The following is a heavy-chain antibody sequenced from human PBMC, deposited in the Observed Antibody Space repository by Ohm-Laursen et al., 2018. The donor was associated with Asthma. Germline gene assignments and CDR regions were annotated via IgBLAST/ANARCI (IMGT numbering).Heavy chain of an antibody. V-gene: IGHV3-30*03. CDR1: GFTFSSYG. CDR3: ARGGIAVAGYAFDI. CDR2: ISYDGSNK. J-gene: IGHJ3*02. D-gene: IGHD6-19*01. Sequence: SLRLSCSASGFTFSSYGMHWVRQAPGKGLEWVAVISYDGSNKYYADSVKGRFTISRDNSKNTLYLQMNSLRAEDTAVYYCARGGIAVAGYAFDIWGQGTMVTVSS.